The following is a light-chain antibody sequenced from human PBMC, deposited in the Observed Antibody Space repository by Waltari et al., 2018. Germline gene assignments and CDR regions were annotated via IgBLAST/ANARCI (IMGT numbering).Light chain of an antibody. CDR2: DVS. CDR1: SSDVGGYTY. CDR3: TSYTSSSTLVL. J-gene: IGLJ2*01. Sequence: QSALTQPASVSGSPGQSITISCTGTSSDVGGYTYVSWYQQHPGKAPKVMIYDVSNRPAGVSNRFSGSKSGNTASLTISGLQAEDEADYYCTSYTSSSTLVLFGGGTKVTVL. V-gene: IGLV2-14*03.